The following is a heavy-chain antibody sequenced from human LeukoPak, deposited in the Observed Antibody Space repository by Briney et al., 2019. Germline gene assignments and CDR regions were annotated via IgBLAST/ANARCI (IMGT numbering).Heavy chain of an antibody. J-gene: IGHJ5*02. CDR2: ISAYNGNT. Sequence: ASATVSCTASGYTFTSYGISWVRQAPGQGLEWMGWISAYNGNTNYAQKLQGRVTMTTDTSTSTAYMELRSLRSDDTAVYYCARDRSITIFGISDWFDPWGQGTLVTVSS. V-gene: IGHV1-18*01. CDR1: GYTFTSYG. D-gene: IGHD3-3*01. CDR3: ARDRSITIFGISDWFDP.